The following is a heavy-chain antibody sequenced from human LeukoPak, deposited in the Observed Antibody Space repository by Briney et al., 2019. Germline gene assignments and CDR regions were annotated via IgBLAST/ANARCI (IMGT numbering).Heavy chain of an antibody. D-gene: IGHD3-3*02. CDR2: IRYDGSNS. Sequence: PGGSLRLSCAASGFTFSSYWMSWVRQAPGKGLEWVTFIRYDGSNSYYADSVKGRFTITRDNSKNTLFLQMTSLRVEDTAVYYCAKDFISFSMDVWGKGTTVTISS. CDR3: AKDFISFSMDV. J-gene: IGHJ6*04. V-gene: IGHV3-30*02. CDR1: GFTFSSYW.